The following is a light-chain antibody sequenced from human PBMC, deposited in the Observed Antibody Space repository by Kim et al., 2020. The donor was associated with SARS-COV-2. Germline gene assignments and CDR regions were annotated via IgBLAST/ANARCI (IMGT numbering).Light chain of an antibody. CDR2: GAS. V-gene: IGKV3-15*01. Sequence: ETVMTQSPAILSASPGDRATLSCRATESISKNLAWYQYKPGQAPRLLIYGASTRATGIPARFSGSGSGTDFTLTISRLEPEDFAVYYCQQYGSSPSYTFGQGTKLEI. J-gene: IGKJ2*01. CDR1: ESISKN. CDR3: QQYGSSPSYT.